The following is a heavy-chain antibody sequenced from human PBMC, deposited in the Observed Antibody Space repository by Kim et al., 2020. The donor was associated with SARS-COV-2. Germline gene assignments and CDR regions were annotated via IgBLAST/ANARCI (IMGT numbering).Heavy chain of an antibody. D-gene: IGHD6-13*01. CDR1: GFTFSSYS. Sequence: GGSLRLSCAASGFTFSSYSMNWVRQAPGKGLEWVSSISSSSSYIYYADSVKGRFTISRDNAKNSLYLQMNSLRAEDTAVYYCARGSSSSWYDLPGATKYYYDGMDVWGQGATVTVSS. CDR2: ISSSSSYI. CDR3: ARGSSSSWYDLPGATKYYYDGMDV. J-gene: IGHJ6*02. V-gene: IGHV3-21*01.